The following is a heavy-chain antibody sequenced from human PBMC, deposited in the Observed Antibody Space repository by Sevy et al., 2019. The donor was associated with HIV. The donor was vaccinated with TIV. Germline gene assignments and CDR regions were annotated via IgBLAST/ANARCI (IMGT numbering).Heavy chain of an antibody. V-gene: IGHV3-23*01. D-gene: IGHD3-22*01. CDR3: AKAEGPYYYDSSGYVDAFDI. Sequence: GGSLRLSCAASGFTFSSYAMSWVRQAPGKGLEWVSAISGSGGSTYYAHSVKGRFTISRDNSKNTLYVQMNSLRVEDTAVYYCAKAEGPYYYDSSGYVDAFDIWGQGTMVTVSS. J-gene: IGHJ3*02. CDR2: ISGSGGST. CDR1: GFTFSSYA.